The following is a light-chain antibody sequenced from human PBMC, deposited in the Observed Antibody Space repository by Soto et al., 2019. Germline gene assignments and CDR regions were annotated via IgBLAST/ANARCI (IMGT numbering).Light chain of an antibody. J-gene: IGKJ1*01. CDR2: GAS. CDR1: QSVRSSY. V-gene: IGKV3-20*01. Sequence: EVVLTQPPGTLSLSPGEKATLSCRASQSVRSSYLAWYQQKPGQAPRLLIYGASSRATGIPDRFSGSGSGTDFTLTISRLEPEDSAVYYCQDYGSSRTFGQGTKV. CDR3: QDYGSSRT.